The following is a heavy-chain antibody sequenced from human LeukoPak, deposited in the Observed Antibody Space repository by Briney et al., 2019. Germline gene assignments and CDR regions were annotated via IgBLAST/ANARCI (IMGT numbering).Heavy chain of an antibody. CDR2: ISYDGSKK. V-gene: IGHV3-30*18. Sequence: GGSLRLSCAASGFTFTNAWMSWVRQAPGKGLEWVALISYDGSKKYYLDSVKGRFTISRDNSKNTLYLQMNSLRAEDTAMYYCAKESRILVWFGELLNWGQGTLVTVSS. D-gene: IGHD3-10*01. CDR3: AKESRILVWFGELLN. CDR1: GFTFTNAW. J-gene: IGHJ4*02.